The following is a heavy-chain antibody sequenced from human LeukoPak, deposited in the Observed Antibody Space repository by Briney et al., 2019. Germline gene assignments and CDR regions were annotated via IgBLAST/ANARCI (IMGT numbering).Heavy chain of an antibody. V-gene: IGHV4-59*08. D-gene: IGHD7-27*01. CDR3: AGGVALGYFDY. J-gene: IGHJ4*02. CDR1: GGSISSNY. CDR2: IYYSGST. Sequence: SETLSLTCTVSGGSISSNYWSWIRQPPGKGLEWIGYIYYSGSTNYNPSLKSRVTISVDTSKNQFSLKLSSVTAADTAVYYCAGGVALGYFDYWGQGTLVTVSS.